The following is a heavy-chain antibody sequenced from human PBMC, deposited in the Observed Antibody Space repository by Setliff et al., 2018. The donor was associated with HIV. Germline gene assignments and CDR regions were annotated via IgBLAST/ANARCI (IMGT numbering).Heavy chain of an antibody. D-gene: IGHD5-18*01. CDR3: ARAEGAAGGGYSLGSFDY. V-gene: IGHV3-48*03. J-gene: IGHJ4*02. CDR2: ISSSGSTR. CDR1: GFTFSSYE. Sequence: GGSLRLSCAASGFTFSSYEMNWVRKAPGKELEWVSYISSSGSTRYYAVSVKGRFTISRDNAKNSLYRQMNSLRAEDTAVYYCARAEGAAGGGYSLGSFDYWGQGAPVTVSS.